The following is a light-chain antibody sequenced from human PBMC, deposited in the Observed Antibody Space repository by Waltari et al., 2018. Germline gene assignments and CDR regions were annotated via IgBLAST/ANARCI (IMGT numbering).Light chain of an antibody. Sequence: QSVLTQPPSVSGAPGQRVAISCTGSGSNIGAYDVHWYQQHPGKAPQLLIYGVNTRPVGVPDRFSGSQVGTSASLAITGLQAEDEADYYCQSYDPDLSVVFGGGTKLTVL. CDR1: GSNIGAYD. CDR2: GVN. V-gene: IGLV1-40*01. J-gene: IGLJ2*01. CDR3: QSYDPDLSVV.